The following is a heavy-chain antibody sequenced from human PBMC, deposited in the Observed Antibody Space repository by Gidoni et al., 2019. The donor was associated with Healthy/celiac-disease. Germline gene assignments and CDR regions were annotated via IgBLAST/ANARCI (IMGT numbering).Heavy chain of an antibody. CDR2: ISSSSSTI. D-gene: IGHD6-19*01. CDR3: ARVKYSSGWSAGFDY. V-gene: IGHV3-48*02. Sequence: EVQLVESGGGLVQPGGSLRLSCAASGFTFSSYSMNWVRQAPGKGLEWVSYISSSSSTIYYADSVKGRFTISRDNAKNSLYLQMNSLRDEDTAVYYCARVKYSSGWSAGFDYWGQGTLVTVSS. CDR1: GFTFSSYS. J-gene: IGHJ4*02.